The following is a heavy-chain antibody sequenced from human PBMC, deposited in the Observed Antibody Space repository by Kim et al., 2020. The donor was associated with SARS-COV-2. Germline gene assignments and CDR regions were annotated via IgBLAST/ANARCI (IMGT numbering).Heavy chain of an antibody. D-gene: IGHD6-13*01. J-gene: IGHJ6*02. CDR2: IKQDGSEK. Sequence: GGSLRLSCAASGFTFSSYWMSWVRQAPGKGLEWVANIKQDGSEKYYVDSVKGRFTISRDNAKNSLYLQMNSLRAEETAVYYCARDLNGIAAAGSHYYYYYGMDVWGQGTTVTVSS. CDR3: ARDLNGIAAAGSHYYYYYGMDV. V-gene: IGHV3-7*01. CDR1: GFTFSSYW.